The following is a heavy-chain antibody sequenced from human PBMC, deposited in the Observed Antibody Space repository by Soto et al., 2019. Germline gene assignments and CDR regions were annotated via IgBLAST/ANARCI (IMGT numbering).Heavy chain of an antibody. V-gene: IGHV4-34*01. CDR3: ARGRIVVVPAAIKNWFDP. J-gene: IGHJ5*02. CDR1: GGSFSGYY. CDR2: INHSGST. D-gene: IGHD2-2*01. Sequence: SATLSLTCAVYGGSFSGYYWSWIRQPPGKGLEWIGEINHSGSTNYNPSLKSRVTISVDTSKNQFSLKLSSVTAADTAVYYCARGRIVVVPAAIKNWFDPWGQGTLVTVSS.